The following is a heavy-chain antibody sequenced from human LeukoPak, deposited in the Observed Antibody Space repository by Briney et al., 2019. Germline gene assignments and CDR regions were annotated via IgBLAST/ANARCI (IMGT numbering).Heavy chain of an antibody. CDR1: GFTFSSNA. Sequence: GGSLRLSCAASGFTFSSNAMSWVRQAPGKGLEWVSIISGSGGSTYYADSVKGRFTTSRDNSKNTLYLQMNSLRAEDTAVYYCARENWDHCSEQTCYGVFDLWGQGTMVTVAA. CDR3: ARENWDHCSEQTCYGVFDL. D-gene: IGHD2-15*01. J-gene: IGHJ3*01. V-gene: IGHV3-23*01. CDR2: ISGSGGST.